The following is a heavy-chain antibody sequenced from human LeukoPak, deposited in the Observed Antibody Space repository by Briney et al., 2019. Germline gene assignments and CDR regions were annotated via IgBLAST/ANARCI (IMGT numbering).Heavy chain of an antibody. Sequence: PSQTLSLTCTVSGGSFSSGRHYWSWIRQHPGEGLEWIGYIYFSGSTYYNPSLKGRLTISVDTSKNQFSLKLTSVTAADTAVYYCARMGANYYDSSGYYFDYWGQGILVTVSS. D-gene: IGHD3-22*01. CDR3: ARMGANYYDSSGYYFDY. J-gene: IGHJ4*02. CDR2: IYFSGST. CDR1: GGSFSSGRHY. V-gene: IGHV4-31*03.